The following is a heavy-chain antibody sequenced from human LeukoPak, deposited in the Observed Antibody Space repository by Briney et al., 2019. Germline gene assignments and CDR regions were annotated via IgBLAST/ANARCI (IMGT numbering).Heavy chain of an antibody. J-gene: IGHJ3*02. CDR1: GFTFSSDG. CDR3: AKDSRLLDAFDI. Sequence: GGSLRLSCAASGFTFSSDGMHWVRQAPGKGLEWVAFIRYDGSNKYYADSVKGRFTISRDNSKNTLYLQTNSLRAEDTAVYYCAKDSRLLDAFDIWGQGTMVTVSS. CDR2: IRYDGSNK. D-gene: IGHD3-22*01. V-gene: IGHV3-30*02.